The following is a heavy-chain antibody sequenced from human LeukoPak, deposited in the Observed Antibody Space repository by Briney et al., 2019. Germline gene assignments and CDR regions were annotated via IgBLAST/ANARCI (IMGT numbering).Heavy chain of an antibody. CDR2: IYYSGST. CDR3: ARAEGGVIFGVVIGAFDI. J-gene: IGHJ3*02. Sequence: SQTLSLTCTVSGGSISSGGYYWSWIRQHPGKGLQRIGYIYYSGSTYYNPSLKSRVTISVDTSKNQFSLKLSSVTAADTAVYYCARAEGGVIFGVVIGAFDIWGQGTMVTVSS. V-gene: IGHV4-31*03. D-gene: IGHD3-3*01. CDR1: GGSISSGGYY.